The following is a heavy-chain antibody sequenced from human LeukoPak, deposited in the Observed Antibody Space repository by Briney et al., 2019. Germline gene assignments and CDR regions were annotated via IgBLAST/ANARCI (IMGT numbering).Heavy chain of an antibody. Sequence: SETLSLTCTVSVGSISFFYWSWIRQPPGQGLEWMGYIYYSGSTNYNPSLKSRVTISVDMSKNQFSLKLSSVTAADTAVYYCARLGKRDGSTWLDSWGQGTLVTVSS. CDR3: ARLGKRDGSTWLDS. D-gene: IGHD6-13*01. J-gene: IGHJ4*02. CDR2: IYYSGST. V-gene: IGHV4-59*08. CDR1: VGSISFFY.